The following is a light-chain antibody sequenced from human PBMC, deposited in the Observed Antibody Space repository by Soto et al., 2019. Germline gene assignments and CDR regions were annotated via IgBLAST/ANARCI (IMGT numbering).Light chain of an antibody. CDR3: QQYNNWPFP. J-gene: IGKJ3*01. Sequence: EIVMTQSPATLSVSPGERATLSCRASQSVSSNLAWYQQKPGQAPRLLIYGASTRATGIPARFSSSGSGTEFTLTISSLQSEDFAVYYCQQYNNWPFPLGPGTKVDIK. CDR2: GAS. V-gene: IGKV3-15*01. CDR1: QSVSSN.